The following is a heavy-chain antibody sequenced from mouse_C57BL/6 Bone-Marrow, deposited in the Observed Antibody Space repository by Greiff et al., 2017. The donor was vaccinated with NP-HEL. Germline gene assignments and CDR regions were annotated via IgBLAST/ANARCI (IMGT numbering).Heavy chain of an antibody. Sequence: VKLMESGAELVRPGASVKLSCKASGYTFTDYYINWVKQRPGQGLEWIARIYPGSGNTYYNEKFKGKATLTAEKSSSTAYMQLSNLTSEDSAVYFCARCEVVATNYYAMDYWGQGTSVTVSS. CDR3: ARCEVVATNYYAMDY. J-gene: IGHJ4*01. CDR2: IYPGSGNT. V-gene: IGHV1-76*01. CDR1: GYTFTDYY. D-gene: IGHD1-1*01.